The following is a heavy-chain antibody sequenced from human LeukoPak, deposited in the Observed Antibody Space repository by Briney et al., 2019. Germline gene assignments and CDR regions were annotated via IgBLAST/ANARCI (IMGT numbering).Heavy chain of an antibody. CDR2: INSDGSST. CDR3: ARAEYCSSNSCSFVGY. J-gene: IGHJ4*02. Sequence: PGGSLRLPCAASGFTFSSYWMHWVRQAPGKGLVWVSRINSDGSSTNYADSVKGRFTISRDNAKNTLYLQMNSLRAEDTAVYYCARAEYCSSNSCSFVGYWGQGTLVTVSS. CDR1: GFTFSSYW. V-gene: IGHV3-74*01. D-gene: IGHD2-2*01.